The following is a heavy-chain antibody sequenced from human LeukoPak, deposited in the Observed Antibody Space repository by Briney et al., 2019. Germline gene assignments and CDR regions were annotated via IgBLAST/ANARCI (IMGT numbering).Heavy chain of an antibody. V-gene: IGHV3-30*18. CDR2: ISYDGSNE. J-gene: IGHJ4*02. CDR3: AKDPNYYDSSGTPNYFDY. CDR1: GFTFSSYG. D-gene: IGHD3-22*01. Sequence: GGSLRLSCAASGFTFSSYGMHWVRQAPGKGLEWVAVISYDGSNEYYADSVKGRFTISRDNSKNTLYLQMSSLRAEDTAVYYCAKDPNYYDSSGTPNYFDYWGQGTLVTVSS.